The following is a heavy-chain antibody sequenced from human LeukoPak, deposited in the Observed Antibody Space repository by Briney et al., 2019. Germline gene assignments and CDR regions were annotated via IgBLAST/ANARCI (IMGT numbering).Heavy chain of an antibody. CDR3: AKDPPYYYGSGSYYPTGHNWFDP. CDR1: GFTFSSYG. Sequence: PGGSLRLSCAASGFTFSSYGMSWVRQAPGKGLEWVSAISGSGGSTYYADSVKGRFTISRDNSKNTLYLQMNSLRAEDTAVYYCAKDPPYYYGSGSYYPTGHNWFDPWGQGTLVTVSS. D-gene: IGHD3-10*01. V-gene: IGHV3-23*01. J-gene: IGHJ5*02. CDR2: ISGSGGST.